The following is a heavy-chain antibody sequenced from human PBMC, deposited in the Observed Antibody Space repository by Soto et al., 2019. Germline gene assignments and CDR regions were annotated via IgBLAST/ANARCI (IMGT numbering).Heavy chain of an antibody. Sequence: GASVKVSCKVSGYTLTELSMHWVRQVPGKGLEWMGGFDPEDGETIYAQKFQGRVTMTEDTSTDTAYMELSSLRSEDTAVYYCATGSGRLLWFGELFNAFDIWGQGTIVTVSS. J-gene: IGHJ3*02. V-gene: IGHV1-24*01. CDR1: GYTLTELS. CDR2: FDPEDGET. CDR3: ATGSGRLLWFGELFNAFDI. D-gene: IGHD3-10*01.